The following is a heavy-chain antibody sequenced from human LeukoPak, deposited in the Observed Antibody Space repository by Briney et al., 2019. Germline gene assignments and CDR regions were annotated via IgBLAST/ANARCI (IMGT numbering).Heavy chain of an antibody. V-gene: IGHV4-30-4*08. CDR1: GGPISSGDYF. J-gene: IGHJ6*03. Sequence: PSETLSLTCTISGGPISSGDYFWTWIRQPPGKALEWIGYIYHSGGTYYNPSLQSRVSFSVDTSKNQFSLKLSSVTAADTAEYFCVRDRSRRPYYMDVWGKGTTVTVSS. CDR2: IYHSGGT. D-gene: IGHD3-16*02. CDR3: VRDRSRRPYYMDV.